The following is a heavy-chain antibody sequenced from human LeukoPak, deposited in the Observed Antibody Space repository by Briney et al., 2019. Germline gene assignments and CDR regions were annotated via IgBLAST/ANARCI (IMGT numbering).Heavy chain of an antibody. J-gene: IGHJ4*02. Sequence: GGSLRLSCAASGFTFSSYSVSWVRQAPGKGLEWVSVIYSGGSTYYADSVKGRFTISRDNSKNTLYLQMNSLRAEDTAVYYCARDPGGNWGYWGQGTLVTVSS. CDR3: ARDPGGNWGY. CDR2: IYSGGST. D-gene: IGHD7-27*01. CDR1: GFTFSSYS. V-gene: IGHV3-66*01.